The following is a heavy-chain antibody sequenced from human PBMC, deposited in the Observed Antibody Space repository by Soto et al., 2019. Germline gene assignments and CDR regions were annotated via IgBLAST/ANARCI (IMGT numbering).Heavy chain of an antibody. CDR2: IYYSGSA. CDR3: ARDVCAGYCSATSSNWFDP. Sequence: PSETLSLTCIFSCGSINSGAYYWAWIRQHPEKGLEWIGYIYYSGSASYNPSLNSRATISLDTSKNQFSLKLSSVTAADTAVYYCARDVCAGYCSATSSNWFDPWGQGTLVTVSS. D-gene: IGHD2-2*01. CDR1: CGSINSGAYY. V-gene: IGHV4-31*03. J-gene: IGHJ5*02.